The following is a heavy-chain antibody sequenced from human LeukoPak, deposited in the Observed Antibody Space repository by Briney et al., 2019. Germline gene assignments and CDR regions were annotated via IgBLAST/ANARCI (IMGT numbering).Heavy chain of an antibody. J-gene: IGHJ4*02. CDR3: ARDQVSTSWLVLPPDY. CDR2: ISSSGSTI. CDR1: GFTFSSYE. V-gene: IGHV3-48*03. Sequence: GGSLRLSCAASGFTFSSYEMNWVRQAPGKGLEWVSYISSSGSTIYYADSVKGRFTISRDNAKNSLYLQMNSLRAEDTAVYYCARDQVSTSWLVLPPDYWGQGTLVTVSS. D-gene: IGHD6-19*01.